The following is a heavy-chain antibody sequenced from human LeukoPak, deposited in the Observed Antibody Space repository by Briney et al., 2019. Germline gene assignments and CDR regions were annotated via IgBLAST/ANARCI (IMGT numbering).Heavy chain of an antibody. CDR1: GYTLTELS. D-gene: IGHD6-13*01. J-gene: IGHJ4*02. Sequence: ASVKVSCKVSGYTLTELSMHWVRQAPGKGLGWMGGFDPEDGETIYAQKFQGRVTMTEDTSTDTAYMELSSLRSEDTAVYYCATAAAGTFDFDYWGQGTLVTVSS. CDR2: FDPEDGET. V-gene: IGHV1-24*01. CDR3: ATAAAGTFDFDY.